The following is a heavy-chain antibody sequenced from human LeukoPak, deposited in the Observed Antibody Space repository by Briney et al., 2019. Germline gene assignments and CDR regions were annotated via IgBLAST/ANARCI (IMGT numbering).Heavy chain of an antibody. V-gene: IGHV1-18*01. Sequence: ASVKVSCKASGYTFTSYGISWVRQAPGQGLEWMGWISAYNGNTNYAQKLQGRVTMTRDMSTSTVYMELSSLRSEDTAVYYCARDLGGYYLGYWGQGTLVTVSS. J-gene: IGHJ4*02. D-gene: IGHD3-22*01. CDR2: ISAYNGNT. CDR1: GYTFTSYG. CDR3: ARDLGGYYLGY.